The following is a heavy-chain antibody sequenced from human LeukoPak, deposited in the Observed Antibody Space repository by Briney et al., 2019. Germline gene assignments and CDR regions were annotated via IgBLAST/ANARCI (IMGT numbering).Heavy chain of an antibody. CDR3: ARDLRSYYDILTGYYNDRNWFDP. CDR2: IYYSGST. Sequence: PSETLSLTCTVSGGSISSSSYYWGWIRQPPGKGLEWIGSIYYSGSTYYNPSLKSRVTISVGTSKNQFSLKLSSVTAADTAVYYCARDLRSYYDILTGYYNDRNWFDPWGQGTLVTVSS. CDR1: GGSISSSSYY. J-gene: IGHJ5*02. V-gene: IGHV4-39*07. D-gene: IGHD3-9*01.